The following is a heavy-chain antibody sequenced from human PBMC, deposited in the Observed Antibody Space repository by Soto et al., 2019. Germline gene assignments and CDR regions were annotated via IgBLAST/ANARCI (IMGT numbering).Heavy chain of an antibody. V-gene: IGHV4-30-4*01. J-gene: IGHJ4*02. Sequence: SETLSLTCTVSGVSISSGDYYWSWIRQTPGKGLEWIGYIYYSENTYYNPSLKSRVAISGDTSKNQFSLRLSSVTAADTAVYYCARLIEYYDILTGYYGGLAHPLYYFDYWGQGTLVTVSS. CDR3: ARLIEYYDILTGYYGGLAHPLYYFDY. CDR2: IYYSENT. CDR1: GVSISSGDYY. D-gene: IGHD3-9*01.